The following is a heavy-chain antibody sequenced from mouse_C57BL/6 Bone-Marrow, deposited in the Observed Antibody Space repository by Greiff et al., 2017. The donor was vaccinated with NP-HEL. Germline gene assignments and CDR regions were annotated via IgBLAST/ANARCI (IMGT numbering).Heavy chain of an antibody. Sequence: QVQLQQSGAELARPGASVKLSCKASGYTFTSYGISWVKQRTGQGLEWIGEINPRSGNTYYIEKFKGKATLTADKSSSTAYMELRSLTSEDAAVYFCARGYYGCRDYWDQGTTLTVTA. D-gene: IGHD1-1*01. V-gene: IGHV1-81*01. J-gene: IGHJ2*01. CDR2: INPRSGNT. CDR1: GYTFTSYG. CDR3: ARGYYGCRDY.